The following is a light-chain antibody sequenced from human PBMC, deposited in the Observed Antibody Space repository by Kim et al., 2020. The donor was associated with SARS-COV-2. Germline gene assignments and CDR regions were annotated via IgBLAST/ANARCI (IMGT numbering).Light chain of an antibody. CDR2: AAS. Sequence: ASVGDRVPITCRASQSSSSYLNWYQQKPGKAPKLLIYAASSLQSGVPSRFSGSGSGTDFTLTISSLQPEDCATYYCQQSYSTPLTFGGGTKVDIK. J-gene: IGKJ4*01. CDR3: QQSYSTPLT. V-gene: IGKV1-39*01. CDR1: QSSSSY.